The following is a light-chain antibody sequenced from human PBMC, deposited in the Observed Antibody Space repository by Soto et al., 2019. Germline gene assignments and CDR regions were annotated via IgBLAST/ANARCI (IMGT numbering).Light chain of an antibody. CDR1: QDISNY. CDR3: QKYNSAPSCT. J-gene: IGKJ3*01. CDR2: AAS. Sequence: DIQMTQSPSSLSASVGDRVTITCRASQDISNYLAWYQQKPGKIPKLLIYAASTLQSGVPSRFSGSGSGADFTLTISSLHPEDVATYAWQKYNSAPSCTFGPGTKVDI. V-gene: IGKV1-27*01.